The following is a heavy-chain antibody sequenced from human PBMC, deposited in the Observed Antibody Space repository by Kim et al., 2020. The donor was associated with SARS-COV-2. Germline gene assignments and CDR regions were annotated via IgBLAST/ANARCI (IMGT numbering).Heavy chain of an antibody. J-gene: IGHJ3*02. V-gene: IGHV1-18*01. Sequence: CAKKLQGRVTMTTDTPTRTAYMELRRLRSDDTAVYYCARVLVTQGAFDIWGQGTMVTVSS. CDR3: ARVLVTQGAFDI. D-gene: IGHD2-21*02.